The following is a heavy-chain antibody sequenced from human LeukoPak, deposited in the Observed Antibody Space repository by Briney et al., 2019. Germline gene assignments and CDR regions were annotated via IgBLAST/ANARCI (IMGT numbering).Heavy chain of an antibody. J-gene: IGHJ5*02. CDR1: GGSFSGYY. D-gene: IGHD1-7*01. CDR3: ARKSANNWNYPADWFDP. V-gene: IGHV4-34*11. Sequence: SETLSLTCAVYGGSFSGYYWSWIRETPGKGLEWIGHISDSGTTNYNPYLKSRVSMSVDTSKNQFSLNLNSVTAADTAVYFCARKSANNWNYPADWFDPWGQGILVTVSS. CDR2: ISDSGTT.